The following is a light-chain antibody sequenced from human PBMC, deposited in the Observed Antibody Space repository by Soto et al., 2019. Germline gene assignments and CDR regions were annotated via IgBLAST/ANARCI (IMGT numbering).Light chain of an antibody. CDR1: SSDLGGYNY. V-gene: IGLV2-14*01. CDR2: EVS. Sequence: QSVLTQPASVSGSPGQSITVSCTGTSSDLGGYNYVSWYQHHPGKAPKLMIYEVSNRPSGVSNRFSGSKSGNTASLTISGLQVEDEAEYYCSSYTISDSLVFGTGRKVIFL. J-gene: IGLJ1*01. CDR3: SSYTISDSLV.